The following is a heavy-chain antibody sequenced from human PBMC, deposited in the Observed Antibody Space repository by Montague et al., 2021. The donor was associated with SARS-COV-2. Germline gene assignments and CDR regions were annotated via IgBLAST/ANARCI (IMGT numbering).Heavy chain of an antibody. V-gene: IGHV4-39*07. CDR2: SYYSGST. J-gene: IGHJ5*02. CDR1: GGSISSSSYY. Sequence: SETLSLTCTVSGGSISSSSYYWGGMRPPPGQGLEWIVSSYYSGSTYYNPSLKSRVTISVDTSKNQFSLKLSSVTAADTAVYYCARDLRRGFDPWGQGTLVTVSS. CDR3: ARDLRRGFDP. D-gene: IGHD3-10*01.